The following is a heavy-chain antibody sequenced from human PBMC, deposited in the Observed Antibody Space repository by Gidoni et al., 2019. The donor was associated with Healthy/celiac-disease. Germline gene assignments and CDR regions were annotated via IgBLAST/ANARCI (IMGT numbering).Heavy chain of an antibody. CDR2: IDPSDSYT. J-gene: IGHJ4*02. Sequence: EVQLVQSGAEVKKPGESLRISCKGAGYSFTSYWISWVRQMPGKGLEWMGRIDPSDSYTNYSPSFQGHVTISADKSISTAYLQWSSLKASDTAMYYCARHSPAQCSSTSCYFDYWGQGTLVTVSS. V-gene: IGHV5-10-1*03. CDR1: GYSFTSYW. CDR3: ARHSPAQCSSTSCYFDY. D-gene: IGHD2-2*01.